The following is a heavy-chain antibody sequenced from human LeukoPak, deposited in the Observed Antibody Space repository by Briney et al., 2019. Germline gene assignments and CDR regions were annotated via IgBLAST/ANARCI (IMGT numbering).Heavy chain of an antibody. D-gene: IGHD1-1*01. Sequence: SQTLSLTCAISGDSVSSNSAAWNWIRPSPAGGVEGLGRTYYRSKWYHDYTLSLKSRITINPDTSKNHFSLQLNTATPAATAVYYCARELDGFDFWDQGTLVTVSS. CDR2: TYYRSKWYH. J-gene: IGHJ4*02. V-gene: IGHV6-1*01. CDR1: GDSVSSNSAA. CDR3: ARELDGFDF.